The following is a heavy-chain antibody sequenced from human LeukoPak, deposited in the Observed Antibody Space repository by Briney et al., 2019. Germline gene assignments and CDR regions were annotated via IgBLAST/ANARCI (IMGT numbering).Heavy chain of an antibody. J-gene: IGHJ6*02. CDR2: ISSSGSTI. V-gene: IGHV3-48*03. CDR1: GFTFSSYE. Sequence: GGSLRLSCAASGFTFSSYEMNWVRQAPGKGLEWVSYISSSGSTIYYADSVKGRFTISRDNAKNSLYLQMNSLRAEDTAVYYCARDSGRRHYNGMDVWGQGTTVTVSS. CDR3: ARDSGRRHYNGMDV. D-gene: IGHD1-26*01.